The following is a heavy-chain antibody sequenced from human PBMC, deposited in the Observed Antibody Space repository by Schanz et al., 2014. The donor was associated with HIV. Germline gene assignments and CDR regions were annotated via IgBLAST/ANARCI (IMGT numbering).Heavy chain of an antibody. J-gene: IGHJ5*02. D-gene: IGHD1-1*01. CDR3: ARDQGTTWTSGGNWFDP. V-gene: IGHV3-33*01. Sequence: VQLVESGGGLVQPGRSLRLSCATSGFTFSSYGMHWVRQAPGKGPEWVAIIGYDGNNKYYADSVKGRFTGSRDNSKNTNTLDLQMNSLRAEDTAVYYCARDQGTTWTSGGNWFDPWGQGTLVTVSS. CDR1: GFTFSSYG. CDR2: IGYDGNNK.